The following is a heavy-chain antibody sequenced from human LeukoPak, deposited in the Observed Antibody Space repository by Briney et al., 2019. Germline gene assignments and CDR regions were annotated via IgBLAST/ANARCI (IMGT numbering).Heavy chain of an antibody. D-gene: IGHD3-3*01. J-gene: IGHJ4*02. CDR1: GGSVSSYY. Sequence: SETLSLTCTVSGGSVSSYYLSWIRQPPGKGLEWIGYIYYSGRTNYNPSLKSRVTISVDTSKNQFSLKLNSVTGADTAVYYCARGPGDSVLGVVKDSWGQGILVTVSS. V-gene: IGHV4-59*02. CDR2: IYYSGRT. CDR3: ARGPGDSVLGVVKDS.